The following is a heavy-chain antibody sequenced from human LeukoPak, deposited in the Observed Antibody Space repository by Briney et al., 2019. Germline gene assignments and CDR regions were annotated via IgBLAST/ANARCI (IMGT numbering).Heavy chain of an antibody. CDR3: ARDNDGSSGLRYYYYGMDV. Sequence: GASVKVSCKASGYTFTGYYMHWVRQAPGQGLEWMGWINPNSGGTNYAQKFQGWVTMTRDTSISTAYMELSRLRSDDTAVYYCARDNDGSSGLRYYYYGMDVWGQGTTVTVSS. CDR2: INPNSGGT. J-gene: IGHJ6*02. V-gene: IGHV1-2*04. CDR1: GYTFTGYY. D-gene: IGHD6-6*01.